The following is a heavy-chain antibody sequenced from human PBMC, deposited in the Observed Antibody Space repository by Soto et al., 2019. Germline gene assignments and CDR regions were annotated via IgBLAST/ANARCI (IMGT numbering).Heavy chain of an antibody. Sequence: QVQLVESGGGLVKPGGSLRLSCAASGFTFSDYYMSWIRQAPGKGLEWVAYIRSSSDYTNYADSVKGRFTISRDNAKKSLYLQMNSLRAEDTAVYYCARVKQWQPPDYCGQGTLVTVSS. CDR3: ARVKQWQPPDY. CDR1: GFTFSDYY. J-gene: IGHJ4*02. V-gene: IGHV3-11*06. CDR2: IRSSSDYT. D-gene: IGHD6-19*01.